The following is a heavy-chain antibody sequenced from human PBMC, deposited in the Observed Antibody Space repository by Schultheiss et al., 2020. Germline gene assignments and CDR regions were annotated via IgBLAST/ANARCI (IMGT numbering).Heavy chain of an antibody. CDR1: GDSISSYY. V-gene: IGHV4-59*01. J-gene: IGHJ2*01. CDR3: ARVFDDSSGYHPLWYFDL. CDR2: INHSGST. Sequence: SETLSLTCTVSGDSISSYYWSWIRQPPGKGLEWIGEINHSGSTNYNPSLKSRVTISVDTSKNQFSLKLSSVTAADTAVYYCARVFDDSSGYHPLWYFDLWGRGTLVTVSS. D-gene: IGHD3-22*01.